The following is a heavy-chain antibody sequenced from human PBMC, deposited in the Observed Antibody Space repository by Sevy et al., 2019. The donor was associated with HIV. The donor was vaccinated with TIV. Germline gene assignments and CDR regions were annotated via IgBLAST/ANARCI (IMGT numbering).Heavy chain of an antibody. J-gene: IGHJ6*02. CDR2: MYNSEKT. CDR1: GGSGSGFR. CDR3: ARVIPEDIFYYCMDV. Sequence: SETLSLTCTVSGGSGSGFRWSWIRQSAGKGLEWIGRMYNSEKTYNPSLKSRVTMSVDTSRDQFSLKLSSVTAADTAVYYSARVIPEDIFYYCMDVWGQGTTVSVSS. D-gene: IGHD3-9*01. V-gene: IGHV4-4*07.